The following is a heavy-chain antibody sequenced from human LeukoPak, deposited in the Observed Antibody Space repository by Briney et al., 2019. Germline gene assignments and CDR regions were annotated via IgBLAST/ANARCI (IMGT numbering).Heavy chain of an antibody. J-gene: IGHJ4*02. D-gene: IGHD6-13*01. V-gene: IGHV4-4*02. CDR2: IYHSGST. Sequence: PSGTLSLTCAVSGGSISSSNWWSWVRPPPGKGLEWIGEIYHSGSTNYNPSLKSRVTISVDKSKNQFSLKLSSVTAADTAVYYCARLKYSSSWPRTLGGYFDYWGQGTLVTVSS. CDR3: ARLKYSSSWPRTLGGYFDY. CDR1: GGSISSSNW.